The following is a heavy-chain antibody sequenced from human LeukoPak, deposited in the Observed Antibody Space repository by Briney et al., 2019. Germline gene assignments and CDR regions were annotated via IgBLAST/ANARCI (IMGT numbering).Heavy chain of an antibody. D-gene: IGHD1-26*01. J-gene: IGHJ5*01. Sequence: SQTLPLTCAISGDSVSTNSATWTWLRQSPLRGLEWLGRTYYRSKWNNDYAVSMKSRITINPDTSKNQFSLQLNSVTPEDTAVYYCARLVGASWFDSWGQGTLVTVSS. V-gene: IGHV6-1*01. CDR1: GDSVSTNSAT. CDR2: TYYRSKWNN. CDR3: ARLVGASWFDS.